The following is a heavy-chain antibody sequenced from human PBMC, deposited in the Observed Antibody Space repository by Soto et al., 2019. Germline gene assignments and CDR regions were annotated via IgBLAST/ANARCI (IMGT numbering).Heavy chain of an antibody. J-gene: IGHJ4*02. D-gene: IGHD5-18*01. CDR3: ARVGYSYGSRGLDS. V-gene: IGHV1-18*04. CDR2: ISGYDGNT. CDR1: GYTFTSYG. Sequence: ASVKVSCKAFGYTFTSYGINWVRQAPGQVLEWMGWISGYDGNTNYAQKFQGRVTMTTDTSTSTGYMELRSLRSDDTALYYCARVGYSYGSRGLDSWGQGTLVTVSS.